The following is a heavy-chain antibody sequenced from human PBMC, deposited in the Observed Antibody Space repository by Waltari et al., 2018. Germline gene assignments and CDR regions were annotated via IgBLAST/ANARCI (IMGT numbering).Heavy chain of an antibody. CDR2: IIPIYGRP. Sequence: VHLVQSGAELRKPGSPVKVSCKSSEGPIGRYSFSWVRQAAGQGLEWLGGIIPIYGRPQYANNFQGRVTLTADASTTTVFLEMSGLRAEDTAIYFCARRDLGFAFDVWGQGTLVIVSS. CDR3: ARRDLGFAFDV. V-gene: IGHV1-69*12. D-gene: IGHD1-26*01. J-gene: IGHJ3*01. CDR1: EGPIGRYS.